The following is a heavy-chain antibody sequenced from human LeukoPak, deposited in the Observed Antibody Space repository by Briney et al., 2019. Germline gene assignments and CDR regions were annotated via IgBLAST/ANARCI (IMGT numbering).Heavy chain of an antibody. CDR3: TRGYSSVWNFSPFDY. CDR1: GFPFSNYE. Sequence: PGGSLRLSCAASGFPFSNYEMNWVRQAPGRGLEWVSYISNSGSPIYYTDSVKGRFTISRDNAKNSLYLQMNSLRAEDTAVYYCTRGYSSVWNFSPFDYWGQGTLVTVSS. CDR2: ISNSGSPI. J-gene: IGHJ4*02. D-gene: IGHD6-19*01. V-gene: IGHV3-48*03.